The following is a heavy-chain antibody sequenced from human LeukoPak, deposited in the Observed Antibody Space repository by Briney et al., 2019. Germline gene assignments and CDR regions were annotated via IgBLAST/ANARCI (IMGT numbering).Heavy chain of an antibody. J-gene: IGHJ4*02. CDR1: GFTFSSYG. Sequence: GRSLRLSCAASGFTFSSYGTHWVRQAPGKGLEWVAVISDDGSNKYYADSVKGRFTISRDNSKNTLYLEMNSLRAEDTAVYYCARHREPYGGSVDYWGQGTLVTVSS. D-gene: IGHD4-23*01. CDR2: ISDDGSNK. V-gene: IGHV3-30*03. CDR3: ARHREPYGGSVDY.